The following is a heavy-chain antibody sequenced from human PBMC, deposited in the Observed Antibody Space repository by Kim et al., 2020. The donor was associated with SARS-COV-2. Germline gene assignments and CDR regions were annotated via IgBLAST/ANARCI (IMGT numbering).Heavy chain of an antibody. V-gene: IGHV3-73*01. J-gene: IGHJ4*02. Sequence: YAASVKGRFTTSRDGSKNTAYLQMNSLKTEDTAVYYCWASIAVAGTRLGYWGQGTLVTVSS. D-gene: IGHD6-19*01. CDR3: WASIAVAGTRLGY.